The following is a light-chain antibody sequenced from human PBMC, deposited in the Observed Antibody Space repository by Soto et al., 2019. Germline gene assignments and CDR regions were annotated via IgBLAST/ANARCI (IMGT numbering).Light chain of an antibody. CDR2: DNN. Sequence: QSVLTQPASVSGSAGQSITISCSGTMRDVGAYNLVSWYQQHPGTAPKLIIYDNNKRPSGIPDRFSGSKSGTSGTLDITGLQTGDEADYYCATWDYSLTGEVFGGGTKLTVL. J-gene: IGLJ2*01. CDR3: ATWDYSLTGEV. CDR1: MRDVGAYNL. V-gene: IGLV1-51*01.